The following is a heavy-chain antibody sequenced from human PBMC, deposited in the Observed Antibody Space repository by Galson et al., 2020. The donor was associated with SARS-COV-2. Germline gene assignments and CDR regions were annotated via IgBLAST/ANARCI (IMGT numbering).Heavy chain of an antibody. CDR1: GFTFDDYA. J-gene: IGHJ4*02. CDR2: ISWNSGSI. Sequence: SLKISCAASGFTFDDYAMHWVRQAPGKGLEWVSGISWNSGSIGYADSVKGRFTISRDNAKNSLYLQMNSLRAEDTALYYCAKLSIRDSSGWYAGSSDYWGQGTLVTVSS. V-gene: IGHV3-9*01. D-gene: IGHD6-19*01. CDR3: AKLSIRDSSGWYAGSSDY.